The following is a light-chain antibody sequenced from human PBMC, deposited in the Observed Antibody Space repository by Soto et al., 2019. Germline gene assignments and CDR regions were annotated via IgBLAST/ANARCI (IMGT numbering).Light chain of an antibody. V-gene: IGKV1-27*01. CDR1: QGISNY. Sequence: DIQMIQSPSSLSASVGDRVTITCRASQGISNYLAWYQQKQGKVPKLLIYAASPVQSGVPSRFSGSGSGTDFTLTISSLQPEDVATYYCQQYNDASWTFGPGTKVEIK. CDR2: AAS. J-gene: IGKJ1*01. CDR3: QQYNDASWT.